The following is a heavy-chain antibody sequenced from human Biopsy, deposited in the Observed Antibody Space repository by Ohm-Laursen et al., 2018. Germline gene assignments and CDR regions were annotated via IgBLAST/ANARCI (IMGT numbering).Heavy chain of an antibody. V-gene: IGHV1-46*01. Sequence: ASVKVSCKVSGYSFTSYYMHWVRQAPGQGLEWMGMINPSGSTTSYTQIFQGRVTMTRDTSKSTVYMELSSLRSADTAVYFCARNTGWYGDLYYFDYWGQGALVTVSS. CDR1: GYSFTSYY. D-gene: IGHD6-19*01. J-gene: IGHJ4*02. CDR2: INPSGSTT. CDR3: ARNTGWYGDLYYFDY.